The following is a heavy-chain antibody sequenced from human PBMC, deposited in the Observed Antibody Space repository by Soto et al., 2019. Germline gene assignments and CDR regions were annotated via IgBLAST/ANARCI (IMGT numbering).Heavy chain of an antibody. Sequence: WASVKVSCKASGGTFSSYAISWVRQAPGQGLEWMGGIIPIFGTANYAQKFQGRVTITADESTSTAYMELSSLRSEDTAVYYCARGSSSGWTAAFDIWGQGTMVTVSS. J-gene: IGHJ3*02. CDR2: IIPIFGTA. CDR3: ARGSSSGWTAAFDI. CDR1: GGTFSSYA. V-gene: IGHV1-69*13. D-gene: IGHD6-19*01.